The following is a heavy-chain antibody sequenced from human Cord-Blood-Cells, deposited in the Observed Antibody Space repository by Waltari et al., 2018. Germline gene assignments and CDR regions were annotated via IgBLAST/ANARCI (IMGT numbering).Heavy chain of an antibody. CDR2: IYSGGRK. CDR3: ARGDYDSSGYYVDY. V-gene: IGHV3-53*01. CDR1: GFTVSSNY. Sequence: EVQLVESGGGLIQPGGSLRLSCAASGFTVSSNYMSWVRQAPGKGLAWVSVIYSGGRKYYADSVKVRFTISRDNSKNTLYLQMNSLGAEDTAVYYCARGDYDSSGYYVDYWGQGTLVTVSS. D-gene: IGHD3-22*01. J-gene: IGHJ4*02.